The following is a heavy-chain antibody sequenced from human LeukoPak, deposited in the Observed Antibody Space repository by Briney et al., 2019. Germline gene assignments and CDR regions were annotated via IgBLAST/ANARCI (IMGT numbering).Heavy chain of an antibody. J-gene: IGHJ6*03. CDR1: GGSISSYY. CDR2: IYYSGST. V-gene: IGHV4-59*01. Sequence: SETLSLTCTVSGGSISSYYWSWIRQPLGKGLEWIGYIYYSGSTNYNPSLKSRVTISVDTSKNQFSLKLSSVTAADTAVYYCARLVVAATGGYYYYMDVWGKGTTVTVSS. CDR3: ARLVVAATGGYYYYMDV. D-gene: IGHD2-15*01.